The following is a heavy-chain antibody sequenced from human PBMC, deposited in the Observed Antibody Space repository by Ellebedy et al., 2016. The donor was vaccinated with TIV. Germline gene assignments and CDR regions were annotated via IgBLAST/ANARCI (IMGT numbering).Heavy chain of an antibody. V-gene: IGHV3-7*03. D-gene: IGHD3-10*01. J-gene: IGHJ5*02. CDR2: INHDGSEK. CDR1: GFSFTSHW. Sequence: GESLKISCEASGFSFTSHWMSWARQAPGKGLEWVTSINHDGSEKNYVDSVKRRFTISKDNAKNSLFLQMNNLRAEDTAVYYCVRNRASLGPWGQGTLVTVST. CDR3: VRNRASLGP.